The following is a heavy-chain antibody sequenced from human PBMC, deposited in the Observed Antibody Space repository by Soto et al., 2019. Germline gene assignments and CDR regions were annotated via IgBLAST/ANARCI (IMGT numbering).Heavy chain of an antibody. V-gene: IGHV1-18*04. CDR2: ISAYNGNT. Sequence: SVKVSGKGSGYTFTSYCISWVRQAPGQGIEWMGWISAYNGNTNYAQKLQGRVTMTTDTSTSTAYMELRSRRSDDTAVYYCARDRSAVADLFAYSGQRSLVPVSS. CDR3: ARDRSAVADLFAY. D-gene: IGHD6-19*01. J-gene: IGHJ4*02. CDR1: GYTFTSYC.